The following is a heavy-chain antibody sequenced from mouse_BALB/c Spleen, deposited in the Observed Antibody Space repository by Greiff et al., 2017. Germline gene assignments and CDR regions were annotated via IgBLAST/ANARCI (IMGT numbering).Heavy chain of an antibody. D-gene: IGHD2-1*01. CDR3: ARDGNYPSAMDY. J-gene: IGHJ4*01. V-gene: IGHV5-6-3*01. Sequence: EVQVVESGGGLVKPGGSLKLSCAASGFTFSSYTMSWVRQTPEKRLEWVATISSNGGSTYYPDSVKGRFTISRDNAKNTLYLQMSSLKAEDTAMYYCARDGNYPSAMDYWGQGTSVTVSS. CDR1: GFTFSSYT. CDR2: ISSNGGST.